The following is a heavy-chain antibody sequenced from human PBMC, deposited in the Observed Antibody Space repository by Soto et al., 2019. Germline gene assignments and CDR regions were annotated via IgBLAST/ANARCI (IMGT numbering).Heavy chain of an antibody. Sequence: SETLSLTCTVSRGSISSGDHYWSWIRQPPGKGLEWIGYIYYSGSTYYNTSIKSRVTVSVDTSKNQFALKLSSVTAADTAVYYCARDRGEQVAAAGDYYYYGMDVWGQGTTVTVSS. CDR1: RGSISSGDHY. CDR2: IYYSGST. J-gene: IGHJ6*02. CDR3: ARDRGEQVAAAGDYYYYGMDV. D-gene: IGHD6-13*01. V-gene: IGHV4-30-4*02.